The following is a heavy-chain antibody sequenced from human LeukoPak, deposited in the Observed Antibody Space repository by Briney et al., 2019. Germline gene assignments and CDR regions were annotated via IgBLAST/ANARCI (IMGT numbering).Heavy chain of an antibody. CDR1: GGSISSYY. D-gene: IGHD1-20*01. V-gene: IGHV4-59*01. CDR2: IYYSGST. CDR3: ARVGGYNWNYFDY. J-gene: IGHJ4*02. Sequence: PSETLSLTCTVSGGSISSYYWSWIRQPPGKGLEWIGYIYYSGSTNYNPSLKSRVTISVDTSKNQFSLKLSSVTAADTAVYYCARVGGYNWNYFDYWGQGTLVTVSS.